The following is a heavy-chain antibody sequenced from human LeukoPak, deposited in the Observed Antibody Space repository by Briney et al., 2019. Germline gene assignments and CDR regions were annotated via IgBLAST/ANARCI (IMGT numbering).Heavy chain of an antibody. Sequence: PSQTLSLTCTVSGGSISSDNYYWNWLRQPAGKGLEWIGRIYTSGSTNYNPSLKSRVTISVDTSKNQFSLKLSSVTAADTAVYYCARHPNVDYWGQGTLVTVSS. CDR2: IYTSGST. CDR3: ARHPNVDY. V-gene: IGHV4-61*02. J-gene: IGHJ4*02. CDR1: GGSISSDNYY. D-gene: IGHD5-12*01.